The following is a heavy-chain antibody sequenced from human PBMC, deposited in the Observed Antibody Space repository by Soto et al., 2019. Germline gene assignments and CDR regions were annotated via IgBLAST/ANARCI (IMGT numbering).Heavy chain of an antibody. CDR1: GYTFTSYY. D-gene: IGHD2-2*01. CDR3: VRDGIVVVPAAMIDAFDI. CDR2: INPSGGST. V-gene: IGHV1-46*03. J-gene: IGHJ3*02. Sequence: GASVKVSCKASGYTFTSYYMHWVRQAPGQGLEWMGIINPSGGSTSYAQKFQGRVTMTRDTSTSTVYMELSSLRSEDTAVYYCVRDGIVVVPAAMIDAFDIWGQGTMVTVSS.